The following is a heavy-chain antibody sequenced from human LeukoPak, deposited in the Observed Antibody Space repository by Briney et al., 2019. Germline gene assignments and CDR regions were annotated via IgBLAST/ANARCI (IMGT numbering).Heavy chain of an antibody. CDR2: ISSNGGST. J-gene: IGHJ4*02. Sequence: PGGPLRLSCAASGFTFSSYAMHWVRQAPGKGLEYVSAISSNGGSTYYANSVKGRFTISRDNSKNTLYLQMGSLRAEDMAVYYCAREGIAVSFDYWGQGTLVTVSS. CDR3: AREGIAVSFDY. D-gene: IGHD6-19*01. CDR1: GFTFSSYA. V-gene: IGHV3-64*01.